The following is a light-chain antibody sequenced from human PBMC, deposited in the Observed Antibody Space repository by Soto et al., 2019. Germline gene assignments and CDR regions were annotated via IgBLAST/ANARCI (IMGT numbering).Light chain of an antibody. J-gene: IGKJ5*01. V-gene: IGKV3-20*01. CDR2: GAS. CDR3: QQYSDLPMT. Sequence: EIVLPQSPGTLSLSPGERATLSCMASQSVSSSYLAWYQQKPGQAPRLLIYGASRRATGIPDRFSGSASGTDFTLTISRLEPEDFAVYFCQQYSDLPMTFGQRTRLEI. CDR1: QSVSSSY.